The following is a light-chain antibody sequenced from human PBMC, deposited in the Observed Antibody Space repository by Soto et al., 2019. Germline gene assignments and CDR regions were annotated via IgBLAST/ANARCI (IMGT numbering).Light chain of an antibody. V-gene: IGLV2-11*01. J-gene: IGLJ1*01. CDR2: GVS. CDR3: GAWDESLNGYV. Sequence: QSALTQPRSVSGSPGQSVTISCTGTNSDVGGYNYVSWYQQYPGKAPKLMISGVSERPSGVPDRFSGSKSGNTASLTISGLQAEDEADYYCGAWDESLNGYVFGTGTKLTVL. CDR1: NSDVGGYNY.